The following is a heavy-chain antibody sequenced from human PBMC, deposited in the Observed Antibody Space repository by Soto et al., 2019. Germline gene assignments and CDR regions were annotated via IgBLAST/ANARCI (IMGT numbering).Heavy chain of an antibody. CDR1: GLTFGSRA. J-gene: IGHJ4*02. D-gene: IGHD3-10*01. CDR3: ARGSTESYPGSRIFDF. V-gene: IGHV3-23*01. Sequence: GGSLRLSCVASGLTFGSRAMSWVRQAPGEGLQWVATITDNGGDAKYADSVRGRFVISRDKSKKTLYLQMTSLTAEDSAMYFCARGSTESYPGSRIFDFWGRGTLVTVSS. CDR2: ITDNGGDA.